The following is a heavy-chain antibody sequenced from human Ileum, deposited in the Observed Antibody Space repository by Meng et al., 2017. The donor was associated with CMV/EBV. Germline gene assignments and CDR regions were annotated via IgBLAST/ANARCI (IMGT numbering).Heavy chain of an antibody. J-gene: IGHJ4*02. CDR3: ARDYLDTGTTLLY. CDR1: GFTFPTTA. CDR2: ISYGGRNK. D-gene: IGHD1-1*01. Sequence: GESLKISCAASGFTFPTTAMHWVRQAPGKGLEWVALISYGGRNKYYADSVKGRFTISIYNSKNTLYLQMNSLRAEDTAVYYCARDYLDTGTTLLYWGQGTLVTVSS. V-gene: IGHV3-30*04.